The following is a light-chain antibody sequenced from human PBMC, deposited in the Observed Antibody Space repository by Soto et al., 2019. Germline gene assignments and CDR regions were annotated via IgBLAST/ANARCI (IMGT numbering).Light chain of an antibody. Sequence: QSVLTQPASVSGSPGQSITISCSGTSSDVGTYKFVSWYQQYPGKAPKLMIYDVSNRPSGVSHRFSGSKSGNTASLTISGLQAEDEADYYCFSYTSSSCYVFGTGTKVTVL. J-gene: IGLJ1*01. CDR1: SSDVGTYKF. CDR2: DVS. CDR3: FSYTSSSCYV. V-gene: IGLV2-14*03.